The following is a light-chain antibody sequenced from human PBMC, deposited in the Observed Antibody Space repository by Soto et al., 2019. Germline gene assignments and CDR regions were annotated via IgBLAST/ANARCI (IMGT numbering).Light chain of an antibody. J-gene: IGKJ1*01. CDR2: KAS. V-gene: IGKV1-5*03. CDR3: QHYNSYSEA. CDR1: QTISSW. Sequence: DIQMTQSPSTLSVSVGDRVTITCGASQTISSWLAWYQQKPGKAPKLLIYKASTLKSGVPSRFSGSGSGTEFTLTISSLQTDDFATYYCQHYNSYSEAFGQGTRWIS.